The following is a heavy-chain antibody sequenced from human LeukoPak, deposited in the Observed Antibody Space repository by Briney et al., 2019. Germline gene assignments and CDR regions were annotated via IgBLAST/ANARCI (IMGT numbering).Heavy chain of an antibody. V-gene: IGHV4-39*07. J-gene: IGHJ6*03. CDR2: IYYSGNT. CDR1: SASITSSPYF. CDR3: ARAFKWGYNYYMDV. Sequence: SETLSLTCTVSSASITSSPYFWGWIRQPPGKGLEWIGAIYYSGNTYYHPSLKSRVTISVDTSKNQFSLKLSSVTAADTAVYYCARAFKWGYNYYMDVWGKGTTVTVSS. D-gene: IGHD7-27*01.